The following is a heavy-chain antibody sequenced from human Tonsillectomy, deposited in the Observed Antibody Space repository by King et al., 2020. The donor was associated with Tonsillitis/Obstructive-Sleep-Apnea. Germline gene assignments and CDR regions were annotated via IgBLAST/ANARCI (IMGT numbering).Heavy chain of an antibody. CDR2: VSYSGIT. V-gene: IGHV4-59*01. CDR1: GGSISSYY. D-gene: IGHD1-26*01. J-gene: IGHJ4*02. CDR3: ANSGSDFDY. Sequence: VQLQESGPGLVKPSETLSLTCTVSGGSISSYYWSWIRQPPGKGLEWIWHVSYSGITNNHPSLTSRVTITVDTSKNKFSLKLSSVTAADPAVYYCANSGSDFDYWGQGTLVTVSS.